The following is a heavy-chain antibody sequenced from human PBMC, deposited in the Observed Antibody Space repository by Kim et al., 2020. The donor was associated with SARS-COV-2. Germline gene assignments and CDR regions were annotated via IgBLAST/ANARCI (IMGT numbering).Heavy chain of an antibody. V-gene: IGHV3-23*01. CDR2: ISGDSVYT. Sequence: GGSLRLSCAASGFTFSNFAMTWVRQAPGKGLEWVAAISGDSVYTYYGDSVKGRFTISRDNSKNTLHLLLNSLRAEDTAVYYCAKNYGARRAYYDDWGQGTRVTVSS. D-gene: IGHD3-16*01. CDR1: GFTFSNFA. J-gene: IGHJ4*02. CDR3: AKNYGARRAYYDD.